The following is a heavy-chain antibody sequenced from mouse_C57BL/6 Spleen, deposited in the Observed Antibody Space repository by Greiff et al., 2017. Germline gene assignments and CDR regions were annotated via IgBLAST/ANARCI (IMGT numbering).Heavy chain of an antibody. J-gene: IGHJ4*01. V-gene: IGHV1-53*01. D-gene: IGHD4-1*01. Sequence: VQLQQPGTELVKPGASVKLSCKASGYTFTSSWMHWVKQRPGQGLEWIGNINPSNGGTNYNEKFKSKATLTVDKSSSTAYMQLSSLTSEDSAVYYCARDELGLGAMDYWGQGTSVTVSS. CDR1: GYTFTSSW. CDR2: INPSNGGT. CDR3: ARDELGLGAMDY.